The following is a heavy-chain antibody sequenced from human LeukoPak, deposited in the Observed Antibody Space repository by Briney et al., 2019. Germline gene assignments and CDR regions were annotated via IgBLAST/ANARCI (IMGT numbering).Heavy chain of an antibody. CDR2: ISSSSGSI. J-gene: IGHJ4*02. D-gene: IGHD3-22*01. CDR1: GSAFSSYS. Sequence: PGGSLRLSCAASGSAFSSYSMNWVRQAPGKGLDWVSYISSSSGSIYYADSVKGRFTISRDNAKNSLFLQMNSLRDEDTAVYYCAGRVYDSGGYYYVYWGQGTLVTVSS. CDR3: AGRVYDSGGYYYVY. V-gene: IGHV3-48*02.